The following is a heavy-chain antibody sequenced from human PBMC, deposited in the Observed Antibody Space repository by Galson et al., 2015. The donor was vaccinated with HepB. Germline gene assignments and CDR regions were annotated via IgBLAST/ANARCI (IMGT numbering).Heavy chain of an antibody. D-gene: IGHD6-19*01. CDR1: GYTFSNYG. J-gene: IGHJ4*02. CDR2: ISYDGNNK. Sequence: SCKASGYTFSNYGMDWVRQAPGKGLEWLAVISYDGNNKFYADSVKGRFTISRDNSKNTLYLQMNSLRPEDTAVYYCAKDPRTGSSGWYVGGYFEYWGQGTLVTVSS. V-gene: IGHV3-30*18. CDR3: AKDPRTGSSGWYVGGYFEY.